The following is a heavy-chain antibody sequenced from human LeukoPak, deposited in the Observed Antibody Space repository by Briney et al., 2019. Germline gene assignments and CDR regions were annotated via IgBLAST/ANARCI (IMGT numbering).Heavy chain of an antibody. J-gene: IGHJ3*02. CDR3: AREGVERSSWYRVGAFDI. V-gene: IGHV4-59*01. D-gene: IGHD6-13*01. CDR1: GGSISSSY. Sequence: SETLSLTCTVSGGSISSSYWSWIRQPPGKGLEWIGYIYYSGSTNYNPSLKSRVTISVDTSKNQFSLKLSSVTAADTAVYYCAREGVERSSWYRVGAFDIWGQGTMVTVSS. CDR2: IYYSGST.